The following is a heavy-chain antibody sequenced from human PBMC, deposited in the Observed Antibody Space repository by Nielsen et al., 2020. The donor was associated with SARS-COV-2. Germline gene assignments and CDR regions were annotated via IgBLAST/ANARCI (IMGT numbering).Heavy chain of an antibody. CDR3: ARQGYSGSYSGYWFDP. D-gene: IGHD1-26*01. CDR1: GGSIYSGGFY. J-gene: IGHJ5*01. CDR2: IFATGST. V-gene: IGHV4-61*02. Sequence: SETLSLTCTVSGGSIYSGGFYWSWIRQPAGKGLEWIGRIFATGSTNYNPSLKSRVTISVDTSKNQFSLKLSSVTAADTAVYYCARQGYSGSYSGYWFDPWGQGTTVTVSS.